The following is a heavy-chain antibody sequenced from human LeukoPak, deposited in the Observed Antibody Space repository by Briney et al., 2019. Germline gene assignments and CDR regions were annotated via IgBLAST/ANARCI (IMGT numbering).Heavy chain of an antibody. J-gene: IGHJ4*02. CDR2: IYYSGST. V-gene: IGHV4-59*01. CDR3: ARGMYSSPFDY. Sequence: SETLSLTCTVSGGSISSYYWSWIRQPPGKGLEWTGYIYYSGSTNYNPSLKSRVTISVDTSKNQFSLKLSSVTAADTAVYYCARGMYSSPFDYWGQGTLVTVSS. CDR1: GGSISSYY. D-gene: IGHD6-13*01.